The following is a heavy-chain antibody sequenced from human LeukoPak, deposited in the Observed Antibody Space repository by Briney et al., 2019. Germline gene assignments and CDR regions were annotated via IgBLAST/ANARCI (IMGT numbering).Heavy chain of an antibody. CDR2: INHSGST. CDR3: ARHRVLRYFDWLPLGYYYYYMDV. CDR1: GGSFSGYY. V-gene: IGHV4-34*01. Sequence: SETLSLTCAVYGGSFSGYYWSWIRQPPGKGLEWIGEINHSGSTSYNPSLKSRVTISVDTSKNQFSLKLSSVTAADTAVYYCARHRVLRYFDWLPLGYYYYYMDVWGKGTTVTISS. J-gene: IGHJ6*03. D-gene: IGHD3-9*01.